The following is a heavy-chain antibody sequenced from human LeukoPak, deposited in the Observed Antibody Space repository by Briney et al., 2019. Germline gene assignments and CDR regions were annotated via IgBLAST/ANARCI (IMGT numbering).Heavy chain of an antibody. Sequence: SETLSLTCTVSGGSISSYYWSWIRQPPGKGLEWIGYIYYSGSTNYNPSLKSRVTISVDTSKNQFSLKLSSVTAADTAVCYCARYAAAGMDRGVTTGGFDPWGQGTLVTVSS. CDR3: ARYAAAGMDRGVTTGGFDP. CDR2: IYYSGST. CDR1: GGSISSYY. D-gene: IGHD3-10*01. V-gene: IGHV4-59*12. J-gene: IGHJ5*02.